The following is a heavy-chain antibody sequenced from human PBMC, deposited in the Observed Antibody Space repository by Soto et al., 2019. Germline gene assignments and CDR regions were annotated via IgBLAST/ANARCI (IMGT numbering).Heavy chain of an antibody. CDR2: INPKFGDT. Sequence: QVQLVQYGAEVKEPGDSVRVSCEASGYTFTADYIHWVRQAPGQGLEWMGWINPKFGDTTYAQDFQGRVSMTRDMSISTVYMDLSSLTSDDTAIYYCARNMDYYYGRGSGNGHGVWGQGTTVNVFS. CDR3: ARNMDYYYGRGSGNGHGV. J-gene: IGHJ6*02. V-gene: IGHV1-2*02. D-gene: IGHD3-10*02. CDR1: GYTFTADY.